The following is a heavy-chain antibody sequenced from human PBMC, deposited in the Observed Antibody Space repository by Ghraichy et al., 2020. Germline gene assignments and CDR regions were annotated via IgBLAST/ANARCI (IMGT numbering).Heavy chain of an antibody. CDR1: GITFSSHY. V-gene: IGHV3-21*06. CDR2: ISGGSRAM. Sequence: GGSLRLSCVASGITFSSHYMNWVRQAPGKGLEWVSSISGGSRAMYYADSVMGRFTISRDNAKNSLYLQMNSLRVEDTAVYYCARVGLVGAIDLWGQGTMVTRSS. J-gene: IGHJ3*01. CDR3: ARVGLVGAIDL. D-gene: IGHD1-26*01.